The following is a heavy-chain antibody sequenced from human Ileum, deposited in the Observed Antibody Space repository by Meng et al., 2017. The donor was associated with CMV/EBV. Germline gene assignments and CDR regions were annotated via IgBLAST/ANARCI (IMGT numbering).Heavy chain of an antibody. CDR1: GFTFSSYA. CDR3: VGHQGGPREGVRLV. V-gene: IGHV3-30*04. J-gene: IGHJ4*02. CDR2: ISYDGSNK. D-gene: IGHD3-16*01. Sequence: GGSLRLSCAASGFTFSSYAMHWVRQAPGKGLEWVAVISYDGSNKYYADSVKGRFIVSKDKSKNTVFLQMNSLRVEDTAVYYCVGHQGGPREGVRLVWGQGTLVTVSS.